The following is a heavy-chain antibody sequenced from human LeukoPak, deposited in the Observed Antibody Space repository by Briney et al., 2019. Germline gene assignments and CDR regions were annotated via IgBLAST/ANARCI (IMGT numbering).Heavy chain of an antibody. CDR2: IYTSGST. Sequence: SETLSLTCTVSGGSISSGSHYWSWIRQPAGKGLEWIGRIYTSGSTNYNPSLKSRVTISVDTSKKQFSLKLSSVTAADTAVYYCAREGNLETYYYDSSGYTEGFDPWGQGTLVTVSS. D-gene: IGHD3-22*01. J-gene: IGHJ5*02. CDR3: AREGNLETYYYDSSGYTEGFDP. CDR1: GGSISSGSHY. V-gene: IGHV4-61*02.